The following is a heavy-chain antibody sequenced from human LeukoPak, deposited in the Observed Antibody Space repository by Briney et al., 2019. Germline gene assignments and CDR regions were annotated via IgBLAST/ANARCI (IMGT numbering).Heavy chain of an antibody. CDR3: ARRVATTDYLGMDV. Sequence: GGSLRLSCAASGFSFSSHAMHWIRQAPGKGLEYVSAITSNGVDTYYANSVKGRFTISRDNSKNTLYLRMGSLRDEDMGVYYCARRVATTDYLGMDVWGQGTTVTVSS. J-gene: IGHJ6*02. D-gene: IGHD4-11*01. V-gene: IGHV3-64*01. CDR2: ITSNGVDT. CDR1: GFSFSSHA.